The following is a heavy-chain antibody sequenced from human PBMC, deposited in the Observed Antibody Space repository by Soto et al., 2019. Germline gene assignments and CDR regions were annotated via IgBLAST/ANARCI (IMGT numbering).Heavy chain of an antibody. CDR1: GFTFSSYG. Sequence: GGSLRLSCAASGFTFSSYGMHWVRQAPGKGLEWVAVIWYDGSNKYYADSVKGRFTISRDNSKNTLYLQMNSLRAEDTAVYYCAREGQYCSGGSCYSSYGMDVWGQGTTVTVSS. CDR2: IWYDGSNK. D-gene: IGHD2-15*01. V-gene: IGHV3-33*01. CDR3: AREGQYCSGGSCYSSYGMDV. J-gene: IGHJ6*02.